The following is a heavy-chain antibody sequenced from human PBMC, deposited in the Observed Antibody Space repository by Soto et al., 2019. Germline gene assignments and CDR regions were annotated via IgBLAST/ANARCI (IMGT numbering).Heavy chain of an antibody. D-gene: IGHD2-15*01. CDR3: ARSEEDSDYYYYGMDV. J-gene: IGHJ6*02. CDR1: GDTVSSNSFA. V-gene: IGHV6-1*01. Sequence: QTLSLSFVGSGDTVSSNSFAWNCVSQSPSRGLEWLGRTYYRSRWYSDYAVSVRSRIDINADTSRNQVSLQLNSVTPEDTAVYYCARSEEDSDYYYYGMDVWGQGTTVTVSS. CDR2: TYYRSRWYS.